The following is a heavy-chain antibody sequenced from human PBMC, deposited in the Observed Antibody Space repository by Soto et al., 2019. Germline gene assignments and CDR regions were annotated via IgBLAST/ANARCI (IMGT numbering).Heavy chain of an antibody. J-gene: IGHJ2*01. CDR3: ASTKYDSSAYYYWYLGL. CDR1: EDTFRNYA. Sequence: QVELVQSGAEVKKPGSSVKVSCQASEDTFRNYAISWVRQAPVQGLEWMGGIIPIFGTANYAQKFQGRVTITADTSANTVYLELSSLRSEDTAVYYCASTKYDSSAYYYWYLGLWGRSNLVTVSS. V-gene: IGHV1-69*06. D-gene: IGHD3-22*01. CDR2: IIPIFGTA.